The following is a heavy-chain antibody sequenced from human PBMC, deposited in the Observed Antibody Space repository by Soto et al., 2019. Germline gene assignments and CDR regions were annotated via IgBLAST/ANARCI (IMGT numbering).Heavy chain of an antibody. CDR1: GLTFSSYA. CDR2: ISGSGGST. D-gene: IGHD3-10*01. CDR3: AKNLITMVRGVIPSPFDY. V-gene: IGHV3-23*01. Sequence: PGGSLRLSCAAPGLTFSSYAMSWVRQAPGKGLEWVSAISGSGGSTYYADSVKGRFTISRDNSKNTLYLQMNSLRAEDTAVYYCAKNLITMVRGVIPSPFDYWGQGTLVTVSS. J-gene: IGHJ4*02.